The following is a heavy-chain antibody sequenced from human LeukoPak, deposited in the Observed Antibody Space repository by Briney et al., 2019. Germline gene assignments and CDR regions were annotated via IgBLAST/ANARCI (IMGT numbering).Heavy chain of an antibody. CDR1: GGTFSSYA. J-gene: IGHJ4*02. CDR2: IIPVFGTT. Sequence: SVKVSCKASGGTFSSYAISWVRQAPGQGLEWLGGIIPVFGTTTYAQKFQAKVAMTADKSTNTAYLEISSLTSDDTAVYYCARCSPGDSSNFYAVLQYWGRGTQVTVST. D-gene: IGHD3-22*01. CDR3: ARCSPGDSSNFYAVLQY. V-gene: IGHV1-69*06.